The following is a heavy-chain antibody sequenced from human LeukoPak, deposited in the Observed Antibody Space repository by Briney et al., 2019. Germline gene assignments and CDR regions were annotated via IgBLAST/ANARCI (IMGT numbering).Heavy chain of an antibody. J-gene: IGHJ3*02. V-gene: IGHV3-9*03. D-gene: IGHD6-6*01. Sequence: GGSLRLSCAASGFTFDDYAMHWVRQAPGKGPEWVSGISWNSGSIGYADSVKGRFTISRDNAKNSLYLQMNSLRAEDMALYYCAKDISSSPLGDAFDIWGQGTMVTVSS. CDR3: AKDISSSPLGDAFDI. CDR1: GFTFDDYA. CDR2: ISWNSGSI.